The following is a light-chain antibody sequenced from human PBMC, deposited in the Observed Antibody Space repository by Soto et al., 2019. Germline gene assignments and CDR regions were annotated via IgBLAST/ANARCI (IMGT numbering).Light chain of an antibody. J-gene: IGKJ5*01. Sequence: DIQMTQSPSSLSASVGDRVTITCRASHSISTYLNWYQHKPGKAPNLLIYAASRLQTGVPSRFSGSGSGTDFTLTISXLQPEDSAIYYCQQSFSTLTFGQGTRLEIK. CDR2: AAS. CDR1: HSISTY. V-gene: IGKV1-39*01. CDR3: QQSFSTLT.